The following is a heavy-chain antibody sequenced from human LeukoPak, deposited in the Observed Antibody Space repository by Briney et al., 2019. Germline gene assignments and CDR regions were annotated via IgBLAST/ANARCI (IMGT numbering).Heavy chain of an antibody. CDR3: AKDIIPHSSSWPFDY. D-gene: IGHD6-13*01. Sequence: ASVKVSCKASGYTFTSYAMNWVRQAPGQGLEWMGWINTNTGNPTYAQGFTGRFVFSLDTSVSTAYLQISSLKAEDTALYYCAKDIIPHSSSWPFDYWGQGTLVTVSS. V-gene: IGHV7-4-1*02. J-gene: IGHJ4*02. CDR1: GYTFTSYA. CDR2: INTNTGNP.